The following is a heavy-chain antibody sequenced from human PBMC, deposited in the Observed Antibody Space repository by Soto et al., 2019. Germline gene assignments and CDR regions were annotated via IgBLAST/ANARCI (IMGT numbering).Heavy chain of an antibody. D-gene: IGHD2-15*01. CDR3: AADVCDGGPLFEF. J-gene: IGHJ4*02. Sequence: EVPLLESGGDLVQPGGSLSLSFVASGFAFKNYAMSGVRQAPGKGLEWVSTIDRTGGATHYADSVKGRFTISRDNSKDTLFLHMNIVGVEDAAKYYCAADVCDGGPLFEFWGQGTLVTVSS. CDR1: GFAFKNYA. V-gene: IGHV3-23*01. CDR2: IDRTGGAT.